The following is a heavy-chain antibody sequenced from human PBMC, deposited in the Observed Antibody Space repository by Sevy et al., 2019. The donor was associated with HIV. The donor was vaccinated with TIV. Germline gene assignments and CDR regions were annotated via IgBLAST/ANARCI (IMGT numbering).Heavy chain of an antibody. J-gene: IGHJ4*02. CDR2: ITAISSTI. V-gene: IGHV3-21*01. Sequence: GGSLRLSCAASGFTFSSYAMNWVRQAPGKGLEWVSSITAISSTIYYADSVKGRFTISRDNAEKSLYLQMNSVRAEDTAVYYCARDLFSGGNAVYGYWGQGTLVTVSS. CDR3: ARDLFSGGNAVYGY. CDR1: GFTFSSYA. D-gene: IGHD2-15*01.